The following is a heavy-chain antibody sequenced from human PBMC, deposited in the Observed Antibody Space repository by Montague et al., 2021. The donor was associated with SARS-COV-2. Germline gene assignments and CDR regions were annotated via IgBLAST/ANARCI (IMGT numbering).Heavy chain of an antibody. V-gene: IGHV3-66*04. CDR1: GFTVSSNY. CDR2: IYSSGST. D-gene: IGHD3-10*01. J-gene: IGHJ5*02. CDR3: ARQILTMVRGVPRNWFDP. Sequence: CAASGFTVSSNYMTWVRQAPGKGLEWVSLIYSSGSTFYADSVQGRFTISRDNSNNTLYLHMNSLRAEDTAVYYCARQILTMVRGVPRNWFDPWGQGTLVTVSS.